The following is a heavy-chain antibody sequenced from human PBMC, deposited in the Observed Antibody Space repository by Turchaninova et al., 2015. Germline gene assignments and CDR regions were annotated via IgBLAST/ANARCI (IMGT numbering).Heavy chain of an antibody. Sequence: ESWGGVVQPGRSLRLSCAASGFTFSSYGMHWVRQAPGKGLEWVAVISYDGSNKYYADSVKGRFTISRDNSKNTLYLQMNSLRAEDTAVYYCAIPYGDYEGYWGQGTLVTVSS. CDR2: ISYDGSNK. J-gene: IGHJ4*02. D-gene: IGHD4-17*01. V-gene: IGHV3-30*03. CDR1: GFTFSSYG. CDR3: AIPYGDYEGY.